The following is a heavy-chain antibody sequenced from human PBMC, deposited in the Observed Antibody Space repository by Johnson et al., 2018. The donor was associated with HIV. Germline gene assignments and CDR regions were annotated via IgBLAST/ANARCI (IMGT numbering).Heavy chain of an antibody. V-gene: IGHV3-30*02. CDR2: IRYDGSNK. Sequence: QVQLVESGGGVVQPGGSLRLSCAASGFTLSTYGMHWVRQAPGKGLDWVAFIRYDGSNKYYADSVKGRFTISRDNSKNTLYLQINSLRAEDTAVYYCARYNYGFGDAFDIWGQGTMVTVSS. J-gene: IGHJ3*02. CDR3: ARYNYGFGDAFDI. CDR1: GFTLSTYG. D-gene: IGHD5-18*01.